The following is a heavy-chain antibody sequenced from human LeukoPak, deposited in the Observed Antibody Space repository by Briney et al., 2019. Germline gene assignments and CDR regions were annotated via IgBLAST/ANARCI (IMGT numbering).Heavy chain of an antibody. J-gene: IGHJ5*02. CDR1: GVSISGYY. CDR3: ARQADTAMVPGYFDP. V-gene: IGHV4-59*08. D-gene: IGHD5-18*01. CDR2: IYYSGST. Sequence: SETLSPTCSVSGVSISGYYWSWIRQPPGKGLEWIGYIYYSGSTNYNPSLKSRVTISVDTSRNQFSLKLSSVTAADTAVYFCARQADTAMVPGYFDPWGQGTLVTVSS.